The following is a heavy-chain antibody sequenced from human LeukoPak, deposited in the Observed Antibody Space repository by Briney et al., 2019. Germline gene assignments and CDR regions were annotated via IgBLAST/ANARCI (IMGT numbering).Heavy chain of an antibody. CDR3: ARDNYGGNYNGVDV. V-gene: IGHV4-34*01. D-gene: IGHD5-24*01. CDR1: GGSFSGYY. CDR2: INHSGST. Sequence: PSETLSLTCAVYGGSFSGYYWNWIRQPPGKGLEWIGEINHSGSTNYNPSLKSRVTISVDTSKNQFSLKLSSVTAADTAVYYCARDNYGGNYNGVDVWGQGTTVTVSS. J-gene: IGHJ6*02.